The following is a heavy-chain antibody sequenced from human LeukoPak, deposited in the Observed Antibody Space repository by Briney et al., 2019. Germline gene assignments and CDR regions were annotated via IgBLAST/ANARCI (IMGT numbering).Heavy chain of an antibody. J-gene: IGHJ3*02. Sequence: SETLSLTCTVSGGSINNYYWSWIRHPAGKGLEWIGRIYTRGSTNYNPSLKSRVTMSVDTSKNQFSLKLSSVTAADTAVYYCARGRYCSADICSGGDAFDIWGQGTMVSVSS. CDR2: IYTRGST. CDR3: ARGRYCSADICSGGDAFDI. D-gene: IGHD2-15*01. V-gene: IGHV4-4*07. CDR1: GGSINNYY.